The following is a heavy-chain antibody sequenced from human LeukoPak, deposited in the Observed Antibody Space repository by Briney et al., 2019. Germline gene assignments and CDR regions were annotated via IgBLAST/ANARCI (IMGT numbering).Heavy chain of an antibody. CDR3: ARLKTYSYGLWYYFDY. Sequence: GESLKISCKGSGYSFTSYWIGWVRQMPGKGLEWMGIIYPGDSDTRYSPSFQGQVTISADKSISTAYLQWSSLKASDTAMYYCARLKTYSYGLWYYFDYWGQGTLVTVSS. D-gene: IGHD5-18*01. V-gene: IGHV5-51*01. CDR2: IYPGDSDT. J-gene: IGHJ4*02. CDR1: GYSFTSYW.